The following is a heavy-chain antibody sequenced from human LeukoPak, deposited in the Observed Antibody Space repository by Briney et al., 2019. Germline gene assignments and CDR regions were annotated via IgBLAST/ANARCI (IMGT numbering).Heavy chain of an antibody. J-gene: IGHJ4*02. Sequence: GGSLRLSCAASGFAFSSYVMGWVRQAPGKGPEWVTSIRESGVGTYYADSVKGRFTISRDNSKNTLYLQMYSLRAEDTAVYYCASKVAGGSVYWGQGSLVTVSS. CDR1: GFAFSSYV. D-gene: IGHD3-10*01. CDR3: ASKVAGGSVY. CDR2: IRESGVGT. V-gene: IGHV3-23*01.